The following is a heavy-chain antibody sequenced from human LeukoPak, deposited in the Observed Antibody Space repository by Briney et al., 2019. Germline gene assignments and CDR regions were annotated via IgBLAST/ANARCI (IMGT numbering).Heavy chain of an antibody. J-gene: IGHJ6*03. CDR3: AKGYGWDASYYYYYMDV. CDR1: GFTFSSYG. CDR2: IRYDGSNK. D-gene: IGHD2-8*02. Sequence: QTGGSLRLSCAASGFTFSSYGMHWVRQAPGKGLEWVAFIRYDGSNKYYADSVKGRFTISRDNSKNTLYLQMNSLRAEDTAVYYCAKGYGWDASYYYYYMDVWGKGTTVTISS. V-gene: IGHV3-30*02.